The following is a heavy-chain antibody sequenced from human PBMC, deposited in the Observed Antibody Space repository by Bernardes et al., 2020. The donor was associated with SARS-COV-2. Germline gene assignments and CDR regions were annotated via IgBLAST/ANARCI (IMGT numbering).Heavy chain of an antibody. CDR1: GFTFSSYG. D-gene: IGHD4-17*01. CDR3: ARASYGDYSAYYYYGMDV. J-gene: IGHJ6*02. Sequence: SLRLSCAASGFTFSSYGMHWVRQAPGKGLEWVAVIWYDGSNKYYADSVKGRFTISRDNSKNTLYLQMNSLRAEDTAVYYCARASYGDYSAYYYYGMDVWGQGTTVTVSS. V-gene: IGHV3-33*01. CDR2: IWYDGSNK.